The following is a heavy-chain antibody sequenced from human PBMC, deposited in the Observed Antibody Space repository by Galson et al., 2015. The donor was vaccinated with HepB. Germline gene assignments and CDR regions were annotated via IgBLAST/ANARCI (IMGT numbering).Heavy chain of an antibody. CDR3: ARDAGIAVAEPRAFDI. CDR2: TYYRSKWYN. J-gene: IGHJ3*02. V-gene: IGHV6-1*01. Sequence: CAISGDSVSSNSAAWNWIRQSPSRGLEWLGRTYYRSKWYNDYAVSVKSRITINPDTSKNQFSLQLNSVTPEDTAVYYCARDAGIAVAEPRAFDIWGQGTMVTVSS. CDR1: GDSVSSNSAA. D-gene: IGHD6-19*01.